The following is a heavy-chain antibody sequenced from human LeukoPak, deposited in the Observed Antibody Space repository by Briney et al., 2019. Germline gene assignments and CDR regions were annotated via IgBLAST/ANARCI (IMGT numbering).Heavy chain of an antibody. CDR3: ARDRGSSSDTDFDY. J-gene: IGHJ4*02. CDR2: INPSGGRT. Sequence: ASVNVSCKASGYTFTSYYIHWVRQAPGQGLEWMGMINPSGGRTTYAQKFQGRVTMTRDMSTSTVYMDLSSLRSEDTAVYYCARDRGSSSDTDFDYWGQGTLVTVSS. V-gene: IGHV1-46*01. D-gene: IGHD6-6*01. CDR1: GYTFTSYY.